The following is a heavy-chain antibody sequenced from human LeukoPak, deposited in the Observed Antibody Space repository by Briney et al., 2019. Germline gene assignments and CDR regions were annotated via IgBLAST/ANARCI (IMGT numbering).Heavy chain of an antibody. J-gene: IGHJ4*02. D-gene: IGHD1-26*01. Sequence: SETLSLTCTVSGGSISSSSYYWGWIRQPPGKGLEWIGSIYYSGSTYYNPSLKSRVTISVDTSKNQFSLKLSSVTAADTAVYYCARESIAIVGATIDYWGQGTLVTVSP. CDR3: ARESIAIVGATIDY. CDR1: GGSISSSSYY. CDR2: IYYSGST. V-gene: IGHV4-39*07.